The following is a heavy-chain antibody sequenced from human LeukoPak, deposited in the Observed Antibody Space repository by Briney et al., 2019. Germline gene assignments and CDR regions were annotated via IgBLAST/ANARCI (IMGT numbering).Heavy chain of an antibody. CDR1: GYTFANYG. D-gene: IGHD3-22*01. CDR2: IIPIFGTA. Sequence: ASVKVSCKASGYTFANYGIGWVRQAPGQGLEWMGGIIPIFGTANYAQKFQGRVTITADESTSTAYMELSSLRSEDTAVYYCAREMWNYYDRIRVYYFDYWGQGTLVTVSS. V-gene: IGHV1-69*13. CDR3: AREMWNYYDRIRVYYFDY. J-gene: IGHJ4*02.